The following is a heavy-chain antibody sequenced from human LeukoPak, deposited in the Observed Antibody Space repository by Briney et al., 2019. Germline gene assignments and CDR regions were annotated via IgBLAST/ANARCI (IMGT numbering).Heavy chain of an antibody. CDR1: GYTFTSFD. D-gene: IGHD6-19*01. V-gene: IGHV1-8*01. CDR2: MNPNSGNT. Sequence: GASVKVSCTASGYTFTSFDINWVRQASGQGLEWVGGMNPNSGNTDYAQKFQGRVTMARNTSKSTAYMELSSLRSEDTAVYYCALLFRGRIAVAGNHWGQGTLVTVSS. J-gene: IGHJ5*02. CDR3: ALLFRGRIAVAGNH.